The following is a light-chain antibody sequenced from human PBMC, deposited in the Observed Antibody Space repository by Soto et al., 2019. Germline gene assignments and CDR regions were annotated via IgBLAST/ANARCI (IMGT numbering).Light chain of an antibody. Sequence: EIVMTQSPPSLTVTPGEPASISCRSSQRLLHSNGNTFLDWYLQKPGQSPQLLIYLGSNRASGVPDRVSGSEAGTDFTLKISRVEAEDVGVYYCMQALQTPTFGPGTKVDIK. J-gene: IGKJ3*01. CDR2: LGS. V-gene: IGKV2-28*01. CDR3: MQALQTPT. CDR1: QRLLHSNGNTF.